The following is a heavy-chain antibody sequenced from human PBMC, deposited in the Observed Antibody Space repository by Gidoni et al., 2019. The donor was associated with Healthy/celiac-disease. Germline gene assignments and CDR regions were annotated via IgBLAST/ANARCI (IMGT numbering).Heavy chain of an antibody. CDR3: AKDRRIVGATVFDY. V-gene: IGHV3-23*01. J-gene: IGHJ4*02. D-gene: IGHD1-26*01. Sequence: EVQLLESGGGLVQPGGSLRPSCSASGFPFRSYAMSWVRQAPGKGLEWVSAISGSGGSTYYADSVKGRFTISRDNSKNTLYLQMNSLRAEDTAVYYCAKDRRIVGATVFDYWGQGTLVTVSS. CDR2: ISGSGGST. CDR1: GFPFRSYA.